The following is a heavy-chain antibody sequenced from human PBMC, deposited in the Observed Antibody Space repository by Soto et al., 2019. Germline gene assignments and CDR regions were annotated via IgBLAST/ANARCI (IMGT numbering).Heavy chain of an antibody. J-gene: IGHJ4*02. Sequence: GGSLRLSCAASGFTFDDYTMHWVRQAPGKGLEWVSLISWDGGSTYYADSVKGRFTISRGNSKNSLYLQMNSLRTEDTALYYCAKDIRQWLYYFDYWGQGTLVTVSS. V-gene: IGHV3-43*01. CDR2: ISWDGGST. CDR1: GFTFDDYT. D-gene: IGHD6-19*01. CDR3: AKDIRQWLYYFDY.